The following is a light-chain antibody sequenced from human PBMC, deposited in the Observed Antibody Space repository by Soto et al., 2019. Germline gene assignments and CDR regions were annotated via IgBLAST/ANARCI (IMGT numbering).Light chain of an antibody. J-gene: IGKJ4*01. CDR2: HAS. Sequence: DIQMTQSPSSLSASVGDRVTIACQSSHDVSRNLNWFQQKPGEAPKLLIYHASNLERGVPSRFRASGSGTDFTFTISSLQPEDVATYYCQQYNSMLSFGGGTEIELK. CDR3: QQYNSMLS. V-gene: IGKV1-33*01. CDR1: HDVSRN.